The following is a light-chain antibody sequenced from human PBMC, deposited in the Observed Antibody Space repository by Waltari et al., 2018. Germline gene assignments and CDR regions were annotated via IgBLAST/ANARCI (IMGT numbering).Light chain of an antibody. Sequence: QSALTQPASVSGSPGQSITISCTGTSTDVGSSNSVSWYQDVPGQGPKVIIYDVSDRPSGVSARFSGSKSGNTASLTISGLQAEDEANYYCTSQSTNNVVLFGGGTKVTVL. CDR2: DVS. CDR1: STDVGSSNS. CDR3: TSQSTNNVVL. V-gene: IGLV2-14*03. J-gene: IGLJ3*02.